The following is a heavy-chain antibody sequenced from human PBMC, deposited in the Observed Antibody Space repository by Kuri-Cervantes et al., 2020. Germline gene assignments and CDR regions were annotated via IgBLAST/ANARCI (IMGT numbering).Heavy chain of an antibody. CDR1: DGSINTFH. CDR2: ISDSGST. J-gene: IGHJ6*03. D-gene: IGHD6-19*01. V-gene: IGHV4-59*12. CDR3: ARVDAIAVAGYYYYFMDV. Sequence: SETLSLTCTVSDGSINTFHWTWIRQPPGKGLEWIGQISDSGSTNYNPSLTSRVTISLDMSQNQFSLKLSSVTAADTAVYYCARVDAIAVAGYYYYFMDVWGKGTTVTVSS.